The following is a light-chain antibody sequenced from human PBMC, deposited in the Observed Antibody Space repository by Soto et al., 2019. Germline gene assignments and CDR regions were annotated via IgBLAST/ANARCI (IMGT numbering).Light chain of an antibody. J-gene: IGKJ4*01. CDR3: QQRSDWPLT. Sequence: EIVLTQSPATLSLSPGERATLSCRASQSVGFQLAWYQQTHGQAPRLLISDASTRATGIPARFSGSGSGTDFTLTISSLEPEDFAVYYCQQRSDWPLTFGGGTKVEI. CDR1: QSVGFQ. CDR2: DAS. V-gene: IGKV3-11*01.